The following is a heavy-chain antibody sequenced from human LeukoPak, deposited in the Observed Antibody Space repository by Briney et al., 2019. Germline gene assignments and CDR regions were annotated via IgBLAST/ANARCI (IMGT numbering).Heavy chain of an antibody. Sequence: AASVKVSCKASGGTFGSYAISWVRQAPGQGLEWMGGIIPIFGTANYAQKFQGRVTITADESTSTAYMELSSLRSEDTAVYYCARRSRRGYSYGRGDWFDPWGQGTLVTVSS. CDR3: ARRSRRGYSYGRGDWFDP. J-gene: IGHJ5*02. CDR2: IIPIFGTA. CDR1: GGTFGSYA. V-gene: IGHV1-69*13. D-gene: IGHD5-18*01.